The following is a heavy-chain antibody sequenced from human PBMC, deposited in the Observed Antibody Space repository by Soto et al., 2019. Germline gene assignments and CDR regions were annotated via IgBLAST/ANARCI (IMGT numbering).Heavy chain of an antibody. V-gene: IGHV1-46*01. D-gene: IGHD3-16*01. Sequence: ASLKVSCKASGYTFTSYYMNWVRQAPGQGLEWLGIINPSGGYTTYAQRFLGRVTMTTDTSTSTVYMDLRSLRSDDTAVYYCAREGEMPYYYYGLDVWGQGTTVPVSS. J-gene: IGHJ6*02. CDR2: INPSGGYT. CDR1: GYTFTSYY. CDR3: AREGEMPYYYYGLDV.